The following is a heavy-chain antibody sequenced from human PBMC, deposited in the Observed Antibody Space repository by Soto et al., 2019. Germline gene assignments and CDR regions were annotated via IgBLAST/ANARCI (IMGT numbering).Heavy chain of an antibody. D-gene: IGHD2-15*01. CDR3: ARAAGVVVAATNWFDP. CDR2: IYYSGST. Sequence: KTSETLSLTCTVSGGSISSSSYYWGWIRQPPGKGLEWIGSIYYSGSTYYNPSLKSRVTISVDTSKNQFSLKLSSVTAADTAVYYCARAAGVVVAATNWFDPRGQGTLVTVSS. J-gene: IGHJ5*02. V-gene: IGHV4-39*01. CDR1: GGSISSSSYY.